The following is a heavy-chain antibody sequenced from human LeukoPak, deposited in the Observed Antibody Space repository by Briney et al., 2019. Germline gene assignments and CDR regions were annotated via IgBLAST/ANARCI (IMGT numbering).Heavy chain of an antibody. V-gene: IGHV4-61*01. CDR1: GGSVSSGSYY. CDR2: IYYSGST. D-gene: IGHD4-17*01. CDR3: ARGMTTVTI. Sequence: SETLSLTCTVSGGSVSSGSYYWSWIRQPPGKGLEWIGYIYYSGSTNYNPSLKSRVTISVDTSKNQFSLKLSSVTAADTAVYYCARGMTTVTIWGQGTLVTVSS. J-gene: IGHJ4*02.